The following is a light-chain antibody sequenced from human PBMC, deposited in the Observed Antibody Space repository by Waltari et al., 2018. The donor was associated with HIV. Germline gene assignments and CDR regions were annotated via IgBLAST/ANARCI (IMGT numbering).Light chain of an antibody. CDR2: AAS. V-gene: IGKV1-8*01. J-gene: IGKJ3*01. Sequence: IQMAQFPAYLSASTAQKVTITCRANESIGTYLAWYQQKPGKVPQLLLFAASSLQTGVPSRFSGSGSGTDFTLTINWLESDDFATYYCQQYHSFPYTFGHGTTVD. CDR1: ESIGTY. CDR3: QQYHSFPYT.